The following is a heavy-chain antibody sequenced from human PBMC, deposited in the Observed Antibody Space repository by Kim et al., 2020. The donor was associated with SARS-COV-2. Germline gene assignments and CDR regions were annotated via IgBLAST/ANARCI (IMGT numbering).Heavy chain of an antibody. J-gene: IGHJ4*02. CDR3: VREFDY. Sequence: DGSVRRDVTSVKGRFTISRDNAKDSLYLQMNSLRAEDTALYYCVREFDYWGQGTLVTVSS. V-gene: IGHV3-7*01. CDR2: DGSVR.